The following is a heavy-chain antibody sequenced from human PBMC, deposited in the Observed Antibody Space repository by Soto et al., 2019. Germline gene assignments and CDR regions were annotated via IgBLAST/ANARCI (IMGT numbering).Heavy chain of an antibody. CDR1: GVTISNYA. V-gene: IGHV3-66*04. Sequence: GGSMSVSCGAAGVTISNYAVTWVRQAPGKGLEWVSVIYSGGSTYYADSVKGRFTISRDNSKNTLYLQMNSLRAEDTAVYYCARPGGLSGYQFDYWGQGTLVTVSS. J-gene: IGHJ4*02. CDR2: IYSGGST. D-gene: IGHD3-22*01. CDR3: ARPGGLSGYQFDY.